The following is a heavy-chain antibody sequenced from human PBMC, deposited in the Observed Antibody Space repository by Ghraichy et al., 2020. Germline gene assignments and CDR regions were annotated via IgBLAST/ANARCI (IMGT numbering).Heavy chain of an antibody. V-gene: IGHV4-34*01. CDR3: ASADYSNYEGLPLWYYYYMDV. CDR1: GGSFSGYY. CDR2: INHSGST. D-gene: IGHD4-11*01. J-gene: IGHJ6*03. Sequence: ESLNISCAVYGGSFSGYYWSWIRQPPGKGLEWIGEINHSGSTNYNPSLKSRVTISVDTSKNQFSLKLSSVTAADTAVYYCASADYSNYEGLPLWYYYYMDVWGKGTTVTVSS.